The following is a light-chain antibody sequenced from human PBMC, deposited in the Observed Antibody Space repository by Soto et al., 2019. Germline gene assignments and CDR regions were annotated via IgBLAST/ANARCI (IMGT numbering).Light chain of an antibody. CDR3: QHYGTTPLT. Sequence: DIVLTQSPCPLSLSPGERATLSCMXSQSVRSSEFAWYQQKPGQAPRLIIYGASSRATGIPDRFSGSWSGTDFTLTIDRLEPEDVAVYHCQHYGTTPLTLGGGTKVDIK. CDR2: GAS. V-gene: IGKV3-20*01. CDR1: QSVRSSE. J-gene: IGKJ4*01.